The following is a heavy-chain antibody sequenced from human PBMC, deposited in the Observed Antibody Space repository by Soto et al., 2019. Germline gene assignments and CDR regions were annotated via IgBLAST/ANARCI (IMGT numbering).Heavy chain of an antibody. V-gene: IGHV3-23*01. D-gene: IGHD6-13*01. J-gene: IGHJ4*02. CDR2: ISGSGGST. CDR3: AKCFRAAGTRGVFDY. CDR1: GFTFSSYA. Sequence: GGSLRLSCAASGFTFSSYAMSWVRQAPGKGLEWVSAISGSGGSTYYADSVKGRFTISRDNSKNTLYLQMNSLRAEDTAVYYCAKCFRAAGTRGVFDYWGQGTLVTVSS.